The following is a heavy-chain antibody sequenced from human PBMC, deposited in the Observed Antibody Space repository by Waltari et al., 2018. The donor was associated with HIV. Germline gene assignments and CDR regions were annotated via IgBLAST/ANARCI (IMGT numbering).Heavy chain of an antibody. D-gene: IGHD3-22*01. J-gene: IGHJ3*02. V-gene: IGHV4-61*02. CDR1: GGSISTGSNS. CDR3: ARDRNEWYESSGYCCTAFVS. Sequence: QVQLQQSRPGLVKPSRTLPLTCTCSGGSISTGSNSWSWIRQPAGKGLEWIGRIYTTGSSNYHPSLKCRVTIFVDPSQSQLSVKLISMTAADTAVYYCARDRNEWYESSGYCCTAFVSWGLGTRV. CDR2: IYTTGSS.